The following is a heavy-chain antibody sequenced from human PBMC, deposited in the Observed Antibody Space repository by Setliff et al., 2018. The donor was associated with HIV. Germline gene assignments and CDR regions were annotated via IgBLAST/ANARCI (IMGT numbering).Heavy chain of an antibody. CDR1: GFSLSATSMG. Sequence: SGPTLVNPTQTLTLTCTFSGFSLSATSMGVGWVRQPPGKALEWLALIYWDDDKRYSPSLESRLTITKDTSKNQVVLTTTNMDSVGTATYYCTHRRRDGFIPYWGQGTRVTVSS. D-gene: IGHD2-21*01. V-gene: IGHV2-5*02. J-gene: IGHJ4*02. CDR3: THRRRDGFIPY. CDR2: IYWDDDK.